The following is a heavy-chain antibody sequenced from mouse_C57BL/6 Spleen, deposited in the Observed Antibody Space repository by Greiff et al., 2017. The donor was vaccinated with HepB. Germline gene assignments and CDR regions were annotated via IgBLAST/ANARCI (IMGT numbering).Heavy chain of an antibody. CDR2: IYPRSGNT. V-gene: IGHV1-81*01. CDR3: AREEVITTVVDYFDY. CDR1: GYTFTSYG. D-gene: IGHD1-1*01. Sequence: VQLQQSGAELARPGASVKLSCKASGYTFTSYGISWVKQRTGQGLEWIGEIYPRSGNTYYNEKFKGKATLTADKSSSTAYMELRSLTSEDSAVYFCAREEVITTVVDYFDYWGQGTTLTVSS. J-gene: IGHJ2*01.